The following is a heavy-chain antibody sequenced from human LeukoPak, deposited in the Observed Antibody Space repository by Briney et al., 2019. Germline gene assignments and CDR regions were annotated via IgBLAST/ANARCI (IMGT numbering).Heavy chain of an antibody. CDR2: ISPNSGGT. CDR3: AVTVVARRSYYFDY. Sequence: ASVKVSCKASGYTFTGYYIHWVRQAPGQGLEWMGWISPNSGGTNFAQKFQGRVTMTRDTSISTAYMELSRLRSDDTAVYYCAVTVVARRSYYFDYWGQGPLVTVSS. J-gene: IGHJ4*02. D-gene: IGHD6-6*01. CDR1: GYTFTGYY. V-gene: IGHV1-2*02.